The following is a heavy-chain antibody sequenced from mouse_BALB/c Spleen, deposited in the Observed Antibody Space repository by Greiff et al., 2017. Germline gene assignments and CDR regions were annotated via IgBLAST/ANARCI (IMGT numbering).Heavy chain of an antibody. V-gene: IGHV1S56*01. D-gene: IGHD1-1*01. CDR2: IYPGDGST. CDR1: GYTFTSYY. Sequence: QVQLKQSGPELVKPGASVKMSCKASGYTFTSYYIHWVKQRPGQGLEWIGWIYPGDGSTKYNEKFKGKTTLTADKSSSTAYMQLSSLTSEDSAVYFCARDYGSSYGDWFAYWGQGTLVTVSA. CDR3: ARDYGSSYGDWFAY. J-gene: IGHJ3*01.